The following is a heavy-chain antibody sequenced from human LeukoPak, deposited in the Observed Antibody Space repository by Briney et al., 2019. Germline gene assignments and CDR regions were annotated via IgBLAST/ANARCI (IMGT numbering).Heavy chain of an antibody. V-gene: IGHV3-20*04. CDR1: GFTFDDYG. CDR3: ARATYSSGWYGSVY. Sequence: GGSLRLSCAASGFTFDDYGMSWVRQAPGKGLEWVSGINWNGGSTGYADSVKGRFTISRDTAKNSLYLQMNSLRAEDTALYYCARATYSSGWYGSVYWGREPWSPSPQ. D-gene: IGHD6-13*01. J-gene: IGHJ4*02. CDR2: INWNGGST.